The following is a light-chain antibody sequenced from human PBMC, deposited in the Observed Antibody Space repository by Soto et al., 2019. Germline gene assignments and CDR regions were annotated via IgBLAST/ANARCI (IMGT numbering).Light chain of an antibody. CDR1: QIVYGRQ. CDR2: GVY. CDR3: QQYNNWPPIT. J-gene: IGKJ5*01. Sequence: EIVLAQAPGTLPLSPVERAALSGRARQIVYGRQLAWYQHKPGQAPRLLMYGVYSRATGILDRFTGSGSGADFTLTISRLEPEDLAVYYCQQYNNWPPITFGQGTRLEIK. V-gene: IGKV3-20*01.